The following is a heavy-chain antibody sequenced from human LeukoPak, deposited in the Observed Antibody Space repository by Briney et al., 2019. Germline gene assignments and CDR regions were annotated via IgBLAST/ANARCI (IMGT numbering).Heavy chain of an antibody. CDR3: ARAAAAGIDY. V-gene: IGHV4-59*01. CDR2: IYYSGST. Sequence: SETLSLTCTVSGGSISSYYWSWIRQPPGKGLEWIGYIYYSGSTNYNPSLKSRVTISVDTSKNQFSLKLSSVTAADTAVYYCARAAAAGIDYWGQGTLVTVSS. J-gene: IGHJ4*02. D-gene: IGHD6-13*01. CDR1: GGSISSYY.